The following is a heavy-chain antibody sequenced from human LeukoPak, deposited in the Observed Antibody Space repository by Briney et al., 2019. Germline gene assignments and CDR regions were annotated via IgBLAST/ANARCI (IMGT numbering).Heavy chain of an antibody. J-gene: IGHJ6*03. V-gene: IGHV4-34*01. Sequence: SETLSLTCAVYGGSFSGYYWSWIRQPPGKGLEWIGSIYHSGSTYYNPSLKSRVTISVDTSKNQFSLKLSSVTAADTAVYYCARLGVGFGESYYYYYMDVWGKGTTVTVSS. CDR3: ARLGVGFGESYYYYYMDV. CDR1: GGSFSGYY. CDR2: IYHSGST. D-gene: IGHD3-10*01.